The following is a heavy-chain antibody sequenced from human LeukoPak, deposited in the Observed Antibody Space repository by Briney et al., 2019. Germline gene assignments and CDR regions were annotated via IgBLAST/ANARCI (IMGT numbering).Heavy chain of an antibody. D-gene: IGHD6-13*01. CDR3: AREKAAAGTPFDY. CDR2: ISYDGSNK. CDR1: GFTFSSYA. J-gene: IGHJ4*02. Sequence: GGSLRLSCAASGFTFSSYAMHWVRQAPGKGLEWVAVISYDGSNKYYADSVKGRFTISRDNSKNTLYLQMNSLRAEDTAVYYCAREKAAAGTPFDYWGQGTLVTVSS. V-gene: IGHV3-30-3*01.